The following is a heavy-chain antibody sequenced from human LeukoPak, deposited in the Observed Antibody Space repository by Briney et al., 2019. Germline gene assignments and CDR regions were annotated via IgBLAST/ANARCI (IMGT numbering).Heavy chain of an antibody. CDR2: ISGSGGST. D-gene: IGHD3-10*01. CDR3: AKVAVRGVIRHYYYMDV. V-gene: IGHV3-23*01. Sequence: GGSLRLSCAASGFTFSSYAMSWVRQAPGKGLEWVSAISGSGGSTYYADSVKGRFTISRDNSKNTLYLQMNSLRAEDTAVYYCAKVAVRGVIRHYYYMDVWGKGTTVTVSS. CDR1: GFTFSSYA. J-gene: IGHJ6*03.